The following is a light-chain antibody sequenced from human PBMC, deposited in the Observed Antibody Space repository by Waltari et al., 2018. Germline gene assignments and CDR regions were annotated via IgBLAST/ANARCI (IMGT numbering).Light chain of an antibody. CDR2: GAS. Sequence: DIQLTQSPSFLPASVGDRVTITCRASQGVRSSLAWYQQKPGISPKLLIYGASTLHSGVPSRFSGSGSGTEFTLTISSLQPEDFATYYCQQSISNTRTFGQGTRLEIK. CDR1: QGVRSS. CDR3: QQSISNTRT. J-gene: IGKJ2*02. V-gene: IGKV1-9*01.